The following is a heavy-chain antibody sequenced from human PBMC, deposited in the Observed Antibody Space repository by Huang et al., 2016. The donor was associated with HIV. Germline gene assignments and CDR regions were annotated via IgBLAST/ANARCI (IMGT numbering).Heavy chain of an antibody. CDR2: ITLGGST. Sequence: QVQLHQWGAGLLKPSETLSLTCAVYGGSFSGYYWSWIRQPPGKGLEWIGEITLGGSTTYIRSLKSRVTLSEDTSKNHFSLKLSSVTAADTAVYYCARAPHYGSGSYYYWGQGTLVTVSS. CDR1: GGSFSGYY. CDR3: ARAPHYGSGSYYY. J-gene: IGHJ4*02. D-gene: IGHD3-10*01. V-gene: IGHV4-34*01.